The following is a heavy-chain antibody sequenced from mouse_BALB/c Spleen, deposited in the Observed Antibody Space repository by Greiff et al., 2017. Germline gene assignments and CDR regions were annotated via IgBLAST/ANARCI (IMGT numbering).Heavy chain of an antibody. J-gene: IGHJ4*01. CDR3: ARWYYGSSSAMDY. CDR2: INSNGGST. D-gene: IGHD1-1*01. Sequence: EVQLVESGGGLVQPGGSLKLSCAASGFTFSSYGMSWVRQTPDKRLELVATINSNGGSTYYPDSVKGRFTISRDNAQNTLYLQMSSLKSEDTAMYYCARWYYGSSSAMDYWGQGTSVTVSS. CDR1: GFTFSSYG. V-gene: IGHV5-6-3*01.